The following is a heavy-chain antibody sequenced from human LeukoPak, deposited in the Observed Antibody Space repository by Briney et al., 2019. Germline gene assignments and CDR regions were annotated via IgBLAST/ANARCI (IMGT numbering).Heavy chain of an antibody. D-gene: IGHD2-15*01. CDR3: ARARYCSGGSCYFYYYYGMDV. J-gene: IGHJ6*02. Sequence: SETLSLTCAVYGGSFSGYYWSWIRQPPGKGLEWIGEINHSGSTNYNPSLKSRVTISVDTSKNQFSLKLSSVTAADTAVYYCARARYCSGGSCYFYYYYGMDVWGQGTTVTVSS. V-gene: IGHV4-34*01. CDR2: INHSGST. CDR1: GGSFSGYY.